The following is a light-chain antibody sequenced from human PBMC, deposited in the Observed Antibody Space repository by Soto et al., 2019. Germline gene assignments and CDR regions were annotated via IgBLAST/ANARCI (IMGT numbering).Light chain of an antibody. CDR1: QSISSY. CDR3: QQSYSTLT. V-gene: IGKV1-39*01. Sequence: DIQMTQSPSSLSASVGDRVTITCRASQSISSYLNWYQQNPGKAPKLLIYAASSLQSGVPSRFSGSGSGTDFTLSSSSLQPEDFATYYCQQSYSTLTFGPGTKVDSK. CDR2: AAS. J-gene: IGKJ3*01.